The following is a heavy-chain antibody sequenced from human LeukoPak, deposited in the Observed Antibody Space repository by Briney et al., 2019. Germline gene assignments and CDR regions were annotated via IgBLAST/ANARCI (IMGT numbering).Heavy chain of an antibody. V-gene: IGHV4-34*01. J-gene: IGHJ4*02. Sequence: SETLSLTCAVYGGSFSGYYWSWIRQPPGKGLEWIGEINHSGSTNYNPSLKSRVTISVDTSKNQFSLKLSSVTAADTAVYYCARPPLIYCSSTSFPLAFFDYWGQGTLVTVSS. CDR1: GGSFSGYY. D-gene: IGHD2-2*01. CDR2: INHSGST. CDR3: ARPPLIYCSSTSFPLAFFDY.